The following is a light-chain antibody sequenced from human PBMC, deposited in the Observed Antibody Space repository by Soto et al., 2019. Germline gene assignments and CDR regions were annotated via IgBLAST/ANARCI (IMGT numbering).Light chain of an antibody. V-gene: IGKV3-11*01. CDR3: QQRSPLPQFT. CDR2: DAS. J-gene: IGKJ3*01. CDR1: QSIGSY. Sequence: EIVLTQSPATLSLSLGERATLSCRASQSIGSYLAWYQHKLGQPPRLLIYDASNRATGIPVRFSGSGSGTDFTLTISSLEPEDFAVYYCQQRSPLPQFTLGPGTKVDIK.